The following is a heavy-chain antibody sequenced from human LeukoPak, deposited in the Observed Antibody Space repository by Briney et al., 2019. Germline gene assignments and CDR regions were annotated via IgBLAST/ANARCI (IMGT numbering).Heavy chain of an antibody. Sequence: GRSLRLSCAASGFTFSSYAMHWVRQAPGKGLEWVAVISYDGSNKYYADSVKGRFTISRDNSKNTLYLQMNSLRAEDTAVYYCAKDGVLLWFGEFYYFDYWGQGTLVTVSS. J-gene: IGHJ4*02. D-gene: IGHD3-10*01. CDR1: GFTFSSYA. CDR3: AKDGVLLWFGEFYYFDY. CDR2: ISYDGSNK. V-gene: IGHV3-30*04.